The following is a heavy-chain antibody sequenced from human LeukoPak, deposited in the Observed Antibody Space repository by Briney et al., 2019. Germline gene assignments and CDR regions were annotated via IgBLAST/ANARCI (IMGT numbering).Heavy chain of an antibody. V-gene: IGHV3-30*02. CDR2: VRSDGGIK. Sequence: GGSLRLSCAASGFTFSNYGIHWVRQAPGKGLEWVAFVRSDGGIKYYADSVKGRFTISRDNSRTTVYLQMNSLKTEDTAMYYCTRRLDGSGSSGYFDYWGQGTLVTVSS. CDR1: GFTFSNYG. J-gene: IGHJ4*02. D-gene: IGHD3-10*01. CDR3: TRRLDGSGSSGYFDY.